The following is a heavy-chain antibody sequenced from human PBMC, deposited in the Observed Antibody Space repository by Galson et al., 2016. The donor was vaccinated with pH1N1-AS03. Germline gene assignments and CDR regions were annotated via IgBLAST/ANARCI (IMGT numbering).Heavy chain of an antibody. CDR3: AVWGYISGTHGLDV. J-gene: IGHJ6*04. CDR1: GFTFDAYA. CDR2: IDRNSGTI. D-gene: IGHD5-12*01. Sequence: SLRLSCAGSGFTFDAYAMHWVRQAPGKGLEWVSGIDRNSGTIDYTDSVKGRFTISRDNAKNSLYLQMDSLRADDTAVYYCAVWGYISGTHGLDVWGKGTTVTVSS. V-gene: IGHV3-9*01.